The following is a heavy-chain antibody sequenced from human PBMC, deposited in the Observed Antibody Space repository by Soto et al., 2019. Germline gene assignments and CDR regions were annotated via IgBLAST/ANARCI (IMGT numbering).Heavy chain of an antibody. Sequence: GGSLRLSCAASGFTFSSYAMHWVRQAPGKGLEWVAVISYDGSNKYYADSVKGRFTISRDNSKNTLYLQMNSLRAEDTAVYYCARDRVVRGPRGENYYYGMDVWGRGTTVTVSS. CDR2: ISYDGSNK. D-gene: IGHD3-10*01. J-gene: IGHJ6*02. CDR1: GFTFSSYA. CDR3: ARDRVVRGPRGENYYYGMDV. V-gene: IGHV3-30-3*01.